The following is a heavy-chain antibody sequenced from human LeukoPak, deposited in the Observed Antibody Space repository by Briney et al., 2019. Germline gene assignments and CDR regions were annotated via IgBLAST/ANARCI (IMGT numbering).Heavy chain of an antibody. CDR3: GSGGAGIDY. CDR1: GFTFDDYT. V-gene: IGHV3-43*01. CDR2: ISWDGGST. Sequence: GGSLRLSCAASGFTFDDYTMHWVRQAPGKGLERVSLISWDGGSTYYADSVKGRFTISRDNSKNSLYLQMNSLRTEDTALYYCGSGGAGIDYWGQGTLVTVSS. J-gene: IGHJ4*02. D-gene: IGHD2-15*01.